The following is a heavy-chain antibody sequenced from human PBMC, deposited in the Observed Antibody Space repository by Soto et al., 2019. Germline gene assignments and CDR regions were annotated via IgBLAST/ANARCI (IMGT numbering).Heavy chain of an antibody. J-gene: IGHJ5*02. CDR2: ISAYNGNT. CDR3: ARLVSIAVAGLNWLDP. Sequence: VRQAPGQGLEWMGWISAYNGNTNYAQKLQGRVTMTKDTSTSTAYMELRSLRSDDTAVYYCARLVSIAVAGLNWLDPWSQGTLVTVSS. D-gene: IGHD6-19*01. V-gene: IGHV1-18*01.